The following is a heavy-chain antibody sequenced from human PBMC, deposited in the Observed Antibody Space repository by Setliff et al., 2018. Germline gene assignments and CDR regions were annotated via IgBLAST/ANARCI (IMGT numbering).Heavy chain of an antibody. V-gene: IGHV4-4*07. CDR2: IYIGGSA. D-gene: IGHD6-19*01. Sequence: PSETLSLTCTVSGVSISSYYWSWIRQPAGKGLEWIGQIYIGGSANYNPSLKSRVTMSIDTSKNQFSLKLNSVTAADMAVYYCAREQWLDPPGYYYMDVWAKGTTVTVSS. J-gene: IGHJ6*03. CDR1: GVSISSYY. CDR3: AREQWLDPPGYYYMDV.